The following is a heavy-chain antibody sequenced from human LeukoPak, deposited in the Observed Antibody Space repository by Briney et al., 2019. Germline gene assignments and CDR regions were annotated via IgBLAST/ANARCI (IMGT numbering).Heavy chain of an antibody. CDR2: ISSRSTYI. J-gene: IGHJ4*02. D-gene: IGHD3-10*01. CDR1: GFTFNSFS. V-gene: IGHV3-21*01. Sequence: KPGGSLRLSCGASGFTFNSFSMNWVRQAPGKGLEWVSSISSRSTYIYYADSLKGRFTISRDNAKNSLYLQMNSLRAEDTAVYYCAARDSYGSGSYPIDYWGQGTLVTVSS. CDR3: AARDSYGSGSYPIDY.